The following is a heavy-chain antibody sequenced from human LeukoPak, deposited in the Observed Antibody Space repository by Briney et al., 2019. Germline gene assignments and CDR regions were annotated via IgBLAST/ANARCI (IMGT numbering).Heavy chain of an antibody. D-gene: IGHD6-13*01. CDR3: ARIAAGVRSVDY. CDR1: GGSFSGYY. Sequence: SETLSLTCAVCGGSFSGYYWSWIRQPPGKGLEWIGEINHSGSTNYNPSLKSRVTISVDTSKNQFSLKLSSVTAADTAVYYCARIAAGVRSVDYWGQGTLVTVSS. CDR2: INHSGST. V-gene: IGHV4-34*01. J-gene: IGHJ4*02.